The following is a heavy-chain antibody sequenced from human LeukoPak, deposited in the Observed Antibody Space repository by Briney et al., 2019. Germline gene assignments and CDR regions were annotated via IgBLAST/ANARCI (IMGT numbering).Heavy chain of an antibody. D-gene: IGHD5-12*01. Sequence: SETLSLTCTVSGGSISGYYWSWIRQPPGKGLEWIRYIYYSGSTNYNPSLKSRVTISVDTSKNQFSLKLSSVTAADTAVYYCAREGGYHSYFDYWGQGTLVTVSS. CDR3: AREGGYHSYFDY. J-gene: IGHJ4*02. CDR2: IYYSGST. CDR1: GGSISGYY. V-gene: IGHV4-59*01.